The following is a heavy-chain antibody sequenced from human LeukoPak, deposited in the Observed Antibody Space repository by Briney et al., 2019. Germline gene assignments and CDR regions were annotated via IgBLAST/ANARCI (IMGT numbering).Heavy chain of an antibody. D-gene: IGHD2-15*01. V-gene: IGHV4-31*03. Sequence: SETLSLTCTVSGASISSGGHYWSWIRHLPGQGLEWIGYITHSGSTSYNPSLKSRLTISVDTSENHFSLKLTSVTVADTAVYFCARDCGAGSCSIGIFDFWGQGALVSVSS. J-gene: IGHJ4*02. CDR1: GASISSGGHY. CDR2: ITHSGST. CDR3: ARDCGAGSCSIGIFDF.